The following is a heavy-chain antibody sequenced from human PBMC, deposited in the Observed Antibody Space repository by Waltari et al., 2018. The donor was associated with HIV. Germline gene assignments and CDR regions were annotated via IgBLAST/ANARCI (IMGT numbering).Heavy chain of an antibody. CDR3: ARHRFVRGNSAWYFLY. CDR2: INHSGTT. Sequence: AGLLKPSETLSLTCAVYGGSFSNYWWTWIRQTPGKGLEWIGEINHSGTTDYNPSLRSRLTMSIDTSKNQFSLKLSSVTAADAGFYYCARHRFVRGNSAWYFLYWGQGTHVTVSS. V-gene: IGHV4-34*01. J-gene: IGHJ4*02. D-gene: IGHD6-19*01. CDR1: GGSFSNYW.